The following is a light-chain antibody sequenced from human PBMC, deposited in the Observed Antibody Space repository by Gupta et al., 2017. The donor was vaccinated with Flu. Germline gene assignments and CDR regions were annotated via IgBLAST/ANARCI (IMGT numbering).Light chain of an antibody. CDR2: GYN. J-gene: IGLJ3*02. V-gene: IGLV1-40*01. CDR3: QSYDTGLTGSSV. CDR1: ASTFGAGSD. Sequence: QSVLTQPPSVSGAPGQAVAISCTGSASTFGAGSDVHWYQQLPGKAPKPLIYGYNNRASGVPDRFSGSKSDTSASLTITGLQAEDDAYYYCQSYDTGLTGSSVFGGGTRLTVL.